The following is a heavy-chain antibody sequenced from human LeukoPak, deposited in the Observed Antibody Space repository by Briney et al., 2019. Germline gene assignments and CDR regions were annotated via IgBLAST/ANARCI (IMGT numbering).Heavy chain of an antibody. CDR1: GFTFSTYS. CDR3: ARVRGQVGDTDYYMDV. D-gene: IGHD1-26*01. J-gene: IGHJ6*03. V-gene: IGHV3-48*04. Sequence: HPGGSLRLSCAASGFTFSTYSMNWVRQAPEKGLEWVAYISSSSSNIYYADSVKGRFTISRDNAENSLYLQMNGLRAEDTAVYYCARVRGQVGDTDYYMDVWGKGTTVTVSS. CDR2: ISSSSSNI.